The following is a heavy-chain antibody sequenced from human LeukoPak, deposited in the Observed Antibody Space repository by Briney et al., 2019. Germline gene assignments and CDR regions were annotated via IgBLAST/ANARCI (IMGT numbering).Heavy chain of an antibody. CDR1: GFTFSNAW. J-gene: IGHJ4*02. CDR2: IKSKTDGGTT. Sequence: PGGSLRLSCAASGFTFSNAWMSWVRQAPGKGLEWVGRIKSKTDGGTTDYAAPVKGRFTISRGDSKNTLYLQMNSLKTEDTAVYYCTTRHYDILTGYYLGFLWGQGTLVTVSS. D-gene: IGHD3-9*01. CDR3: TTRHYDILTGYYLGFL. V-gene: IGHV3-15*01.